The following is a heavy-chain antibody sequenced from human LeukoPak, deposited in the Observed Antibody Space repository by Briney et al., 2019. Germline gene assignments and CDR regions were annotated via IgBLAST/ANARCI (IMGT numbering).Heavy chain of an antibody. CDR1: GGTFSSYA. D-gene: IGHD3-3*01. CDR3: ARDHKSYYDFWSGYRSPYYYDY. Sequence: SVKVSCKASGGTFSSYAISWVRQAPGQGLEWMGGIIPIFGTANYAQKFQGRVTITADESTSTAYMELSSLRSEDTAVYYCARDHKSYYDFWSGYRSPYYYDYWGQGTLVTVSS. V-gene: IGHV1-69*13. J-gene: IGHJ4*02. CDR2: IIPIFGTA.